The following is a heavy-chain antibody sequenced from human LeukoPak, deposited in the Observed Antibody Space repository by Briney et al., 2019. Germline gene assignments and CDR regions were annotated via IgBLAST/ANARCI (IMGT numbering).Heavy chain of an antibody. J-gene: IGHJ4*02. CDR3: ARHLGRDFWSGYYYY. CDR1: GNSFTTYW. D-gene: IGHD3-3*01. V-gene: IGHV5-51*01. CDR2: IYPGDSDT. Sequence: GESLKISCKGSGNSFTTYWIGWVRQMPGKGLWWWGIIYPGDSDTRYSPSFQSQVTISADKSISTAYLQWSSLKAPDTAMYYCARHLGRDFWSGYYYYWGQGTLLTVSS.